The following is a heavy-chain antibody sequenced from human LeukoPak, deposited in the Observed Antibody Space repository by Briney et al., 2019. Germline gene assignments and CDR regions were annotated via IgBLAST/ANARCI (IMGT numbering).Heavy chain of an antibody. CDR2: INPNSGGT. CDR3: ARGYSSGWYVEQPDTYHDY. D-gene: IGHD6-19*01. CDR1: GYTFTGYY. J-gene: IGHJ4*02. Sequence: ASVKVSCKASGYTFTGYYMHWVRQAPGQGLEWMGWINPNSGGTNYAQKFQGRVTMTRDTSISTAYMELSRLRSDDTAVYYCARGYSSGWYVEQPDTYHDYWGQGALVTVSS. V-gene: IGHV1-2*02.